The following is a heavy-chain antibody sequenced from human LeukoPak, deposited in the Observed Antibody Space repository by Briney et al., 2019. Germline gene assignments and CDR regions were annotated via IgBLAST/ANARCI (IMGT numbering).Heavy chain of an antibody. V-gene: IGHV5-51*01. J-gene: IGHJ6*02. CDR2: IYPGDSDT. CDR1: GYSFTSYW. CDR3: ARQRFPAYCGGDCYPDYYYGMDV. Sequence: GESLKISCKGSGYSFTSYWIGWVRQMPGKGLEWMGIIYPGDSDTRYSPSFQGQVTISADKSISTAYLQWSSLKASDTAMYYCARQRFPAYCGGDCYPDYYYGMDVWGQGTTVTVSS. D-gene: IGHD2-21*02.